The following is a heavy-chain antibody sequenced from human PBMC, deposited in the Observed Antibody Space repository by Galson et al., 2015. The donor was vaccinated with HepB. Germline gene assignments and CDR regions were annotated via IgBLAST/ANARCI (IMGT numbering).Heavy chain of an antibody. J-gene: IGHJ6*02. V-gene: IGHV3-33*01. D-gene: IGHD2-21*01. CDR1: GFRFSSFG. CDR2: IWYDGRDK. Sequence: SLRLSCAASGFRFSSFGMHWVRQAPGKGLEWVAIIWYDGRDKYYADSVKGRFTISRDNSKNTLHLQMDGLRAEDTGVYYCVKALWIAKYGVDVWGQGTTVTVSS. CDR3: VKALWIAKYGVDV.